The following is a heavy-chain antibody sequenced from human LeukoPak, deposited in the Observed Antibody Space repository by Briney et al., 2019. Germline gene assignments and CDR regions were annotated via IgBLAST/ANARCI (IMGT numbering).Heavy chain of an antibody. Sequence: GGSLRLSCAASGFTFSNYPMSWVRQAPGKGLEWVSSISGSGGATYYADSVKGRFTMSRDNDKNTLYLKMNSLRAEDTAIYYCAKGSSRYFDCWGQGTLVTVSS. CDR1: GFTFSNYP. CDR2: ISGSGGAT. J-gene: IGHJ4*02. V-gene: IGHV3-23*01. CDR3: AKGSSRYFDC.